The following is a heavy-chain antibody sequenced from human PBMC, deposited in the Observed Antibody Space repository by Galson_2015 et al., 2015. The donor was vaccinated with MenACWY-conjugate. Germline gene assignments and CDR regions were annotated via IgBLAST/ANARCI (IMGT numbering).Heavy chain of an antibody. CDR1: GYTFTSYG. D-gene: IGHD2-15*01. Sequence: CKASGYTFTSYGISWVRQAPGQGLEWMGWISAYNGNTNYAQKLQGRVTMTTDTSTSTAYMELRSLRSDDTAVYYCARERYAVVVGTFDYWGQGTLVTVSS. CDR2: ISAYNGNT. V-gene: IGHV1-18*01. J-gene: IGHJ4*02. CDR3: ARERYAVVVGTFDY.